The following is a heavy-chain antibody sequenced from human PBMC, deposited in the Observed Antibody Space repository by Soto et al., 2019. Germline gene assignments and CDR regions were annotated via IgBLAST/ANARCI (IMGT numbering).Heavy chain of an antibody. CDR3: ARVSEGGSYYGGLDY. Sequence: QVQLVESGGGVVQPGRSLRLSCAASGFTFSSYGMHWVRQAPGKGLEWVAVIWYEGSNKYYAESVKGRFTISRDNYKNTLYLQMNSLRAEATAVYYCARVSEGGSYYGGLDYWGQGTLVTVSS. V-gene: IGHV3-33*01. CDR2: IWYEGSNK. CDR1: GFTFSSYG. J-gene: IGHJ4*02. D-gene: IGHD1-26*01.